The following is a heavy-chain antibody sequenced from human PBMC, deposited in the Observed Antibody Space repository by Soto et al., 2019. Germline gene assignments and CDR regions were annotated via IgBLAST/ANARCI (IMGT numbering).Heavy chain of an antibody. CDR2: INHRGGT. CDR3: ARAPGRMMNALRYYYGLDV. V-gene: IGHV4-31*02. J-gene: IGHJ6*02. CDR1: GGSISSGDFY. Sequence: QVQLQESGPGLVKPSETLSFTCNVSGGSISSGDFYWSWIRQLPGKGLEWIGYINHRGGTYYNPALKRRITISVDTSKNQFSLKMTSVTAADTAVYFCARAPGRMMNALRYYYGLDVWGQGTMVTVSS. D-gene: IGHD2-8*01.